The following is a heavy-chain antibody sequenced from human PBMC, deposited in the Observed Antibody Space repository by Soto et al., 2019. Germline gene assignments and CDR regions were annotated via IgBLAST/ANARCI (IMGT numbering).Heavy chain of an antibody. J-gene: IGHJ4*02. CDR3: ARDAQGVFLHY. CDR1: GYTFPSYG. D-gene: IGHD3-16*01. V-gene: IGHV1-18*01. Sequence: QVQLVQSGAEVKNPGPSVKASSKPSGYTFPSYGISWVRQAPGQGLEWMGWISAYNGNTNYAQKLQGRVTMTTDTSTSTAYMELRSLRSDDTAVYYCARDAQGVFLHYWGQGTLVTVSS. CDR2: ISAYNGNT.